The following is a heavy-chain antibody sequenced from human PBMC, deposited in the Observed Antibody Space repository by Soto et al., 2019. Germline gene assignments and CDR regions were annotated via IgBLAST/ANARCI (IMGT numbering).Heavy chain of an antibody. CDR1: GFSLSTSGMC. V-gene: IGHV2-70*01. J-gene: IGHJ4*02. CDR3: ARISVSIAAAGYFDY. Sequence: GPTLVNPTQTLTLTCTFSGFSLSTSGMCVSWIRQPPGKALEWLALIDWDDDKYYSTSLKTRLTISKDTSKNQVVLTMTNMDPVDTATYYCARISVSIAAAGYFDYWGQGTLVTVSS. CDR2: IDWDDDK. D-gene: IGHD6-13*01.